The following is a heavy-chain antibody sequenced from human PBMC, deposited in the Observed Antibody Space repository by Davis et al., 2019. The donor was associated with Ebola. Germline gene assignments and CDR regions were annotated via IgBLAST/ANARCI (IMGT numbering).Heavy chain of an antibody. CDR3: ARQGTTSWDS. CDR1: GYSFSTYW. CDR2: IYPGDSDT. Sequence: GGSLRLSCKGSGYSFSTYWIAWVRQMPGKGLEWMGIIYPGDSDTRYSPSFQGQVTISADKSISTAYLHWNSLKASDTATYYCARQGTTSWDSWGQGTLVTVSS. D-gene: IGHD2-2*01. V-gene: IGHV5-51*01. J-gene: IGHJ4*02.